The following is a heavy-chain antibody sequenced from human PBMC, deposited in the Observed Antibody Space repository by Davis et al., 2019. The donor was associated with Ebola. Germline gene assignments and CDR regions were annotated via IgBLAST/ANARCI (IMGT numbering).Heavy chain of an antibody. D-gene: IGHD5-12*01. CDR3: ASGDGRGSSYDMDV. Sequence: GGSLRLSCAASEFTFSSYSMNWVRQAPGRGLEWVSYISSASTHIYYADSLKGRIAISRDNAKNSLFLQMNSLRAEDTALYYCASGDGRGSSYDMDVWGQGTTVTVSS. V-gene: IGHV3-21*04. CDR2: ISSASTHI. CDR1: EFTFSSYS. J-gene: IGHJ6*03.